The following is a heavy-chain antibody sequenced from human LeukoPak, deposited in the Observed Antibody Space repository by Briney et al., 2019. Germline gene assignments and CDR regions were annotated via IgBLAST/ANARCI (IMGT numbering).Heavy chain of an antibody. CDR3: AIYTLWYGHS. D-gene: IGHD3-16*01. V-gene: IGHV3-21*06. Sequence: GGSLRLSCAASGFRFSKSSMLWFRQAPREGLEWVSSISIGSSPYTYYADSLKGRFTISRDNAKNSVCLQMNSLRPEDTAVYYLAIYTLWYGHSWEQGTLVTVSS. J-gene: IGHJ4*02. CDR2: ISIGSSPYT. CDR1: GFRFSKSS.